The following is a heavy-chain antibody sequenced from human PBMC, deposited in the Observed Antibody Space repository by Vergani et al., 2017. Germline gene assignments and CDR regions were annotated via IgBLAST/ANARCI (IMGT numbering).Heavy chain of an antibody. CDR3: AKANPRNSGYDYLYYYHAMDV. CDR2: ISGSGGST. Sequence: EVQLLESGGDLVQPGGSLRLSCAASGFTFNHCAMNWVGQAPGKGLEWVSGISGSGGSTYYAGSVKGRFTISRDSSKNTLYLQMNSLSAGETAVYYCAKANPRNSGYDYLYYYHAMDVWGQGTTVTVSS. CDR1: GFTFNHCA. J-gene: IGHJ6*02. D-gene: IGHD5-12*01. V-gene: IGHV3-23*01.